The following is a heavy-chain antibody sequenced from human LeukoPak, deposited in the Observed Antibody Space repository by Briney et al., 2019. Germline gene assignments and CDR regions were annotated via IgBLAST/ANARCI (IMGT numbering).Heavy chain of an antibody. J-gene: IGHJ4*02. CDR3: AKGGGFSSSFIDY. CDR2: ISFDGGDK. Sequence: GGSLRLPCAASGFSFSSYGIHWVRQAPGKGLEWVALISFDGGDKYYSDSVKGRFTISRDNSKNTLYLQMNSLRAEDTAVYYCAKGGGFSSSFIDYWGQGTLVTVSS. D-gene: IGHD6-6*01. V-gene: IGHV3-30*18. CDR1: GFSFSSYG.